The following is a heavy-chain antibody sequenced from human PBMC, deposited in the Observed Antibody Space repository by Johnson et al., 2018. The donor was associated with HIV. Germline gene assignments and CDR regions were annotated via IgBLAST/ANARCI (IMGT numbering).Heavy chain of an antibody. V-gene: IGHV3-7*05. Sequence: VQLVESGGGLVQPGGSLRLSCVASGFTFSTYWMNWVRQAPGKGLQWLANIKHDGSEKYYEDSVKGRFTISRDNAKNALYLQMSSLRAEDTAIYYCARGWGGQQPIWGQGTMVTVSS. CDR1: GFTFSTYW. D-gene: IGHD3-16*01. CDR2: IKHDGSEK. CDR3: ARGWGGQQPI. J-gene: IGHJ3*02.